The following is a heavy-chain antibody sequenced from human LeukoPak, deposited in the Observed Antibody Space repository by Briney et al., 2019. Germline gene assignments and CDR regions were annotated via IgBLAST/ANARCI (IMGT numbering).Heavy chain of an antibody. J-gene: IGHJ4*02. CDR3: ARLLYLKSYFDY. D-gene: IGHD3-16*02. V-gene: IGHV4-59*01. CDR2: VYHSGST. CDR1: GGSINSYY. Sequence: SETLSLTCTVSGGSINSYYWSWIRQPPGKGLEWIGYVYHSGSTNYNPSLKSRVTISVDTSKNQFSLKLSFMTAADTAVYYCARLLYLKSYFDYWGQGTLVTVSS.